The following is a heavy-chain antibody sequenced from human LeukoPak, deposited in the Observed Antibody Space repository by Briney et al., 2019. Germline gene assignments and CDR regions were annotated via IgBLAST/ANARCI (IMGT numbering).Heavy chain of an antibody. Sequence: PSETLSLTCTVSGGSISSYYWSWLRQPPGRGLEWVGYIYTSGSTNYNPSLKSRVTISVDTSKNQFSLKLSSVTAADTAVYYCARLVLNGERLLPFDYWGQGTLVTVSS. CDR1: GGSISSYY. CDR3: ARLVLNGERLLPFDY. D-gene: IGHD6-19*01. CDR2: IYTSGST. J-gene: IGHJ4*02. V-gene: IGHV4-4*09.